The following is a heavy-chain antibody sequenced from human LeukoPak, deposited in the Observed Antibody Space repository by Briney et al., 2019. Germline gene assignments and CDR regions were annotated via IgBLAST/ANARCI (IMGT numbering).Heavy chain of an antibody. V-gene: IGHV1-18*04. CDR1: GYTFTSYG. CDR2: ISAYNSNK. J-gene: IGHJ5*02. Sequence: ASVKVSCKASGYTFTSYGISWVRQAPGQGLEWVAWISAYNSNKNSAEKLQGRVTMTTDTSTSTAYMELRSLRSDDTAVYYCARDHVLTGYYYWFDPWGQGTLVTVSS. CDR3: ARDHVLTGYYYWFDP. D-gene: IGHD3-9*01.